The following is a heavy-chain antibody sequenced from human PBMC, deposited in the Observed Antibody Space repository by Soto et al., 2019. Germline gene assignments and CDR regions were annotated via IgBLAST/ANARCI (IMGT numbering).Heavy chain of an antibody. J-gene: IGHJ4*02. CDR2: IYYSGST. Sequence: SETLSLTCTVSGGSISSYYWSWIRQPPGKGLEWIGYIYYSGSTNYNPSLKSRVTISVDTSKNQFSLKLSSVTAADTAVYYCARVGGGSYRDYWGQGTLVTVSS. D-gene: IGHD1-26*01. CDR3: ARVGGGSYRDY. CDR1: GGSISSYY. V-gene: IGHV4-59*01.